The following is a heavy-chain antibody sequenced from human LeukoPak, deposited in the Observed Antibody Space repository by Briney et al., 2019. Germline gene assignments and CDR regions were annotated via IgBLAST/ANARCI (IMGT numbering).Heavy chain of an antibody. CDR2: INPSGGST. CDR1: GYTFTSYY. CDR3: ARGYCSGGSCYSTLDY. D-gene: IGHD2-15*01. V-gene: IGHV1-46*01. J-gene: IGHJ4*02. Sequence: ASVKVSCKASGYTFTSYYMHWVRQAPGQGLEWMGIINPSGGSTTYAQKFQGRVTMTRDTSTSTAHMELRSLRSEDTAVYYCARGYCSGGSCYSTLDYWGQGTLVTVSS.